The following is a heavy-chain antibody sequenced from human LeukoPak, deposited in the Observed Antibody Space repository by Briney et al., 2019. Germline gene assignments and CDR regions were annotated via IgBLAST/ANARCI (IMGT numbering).Heavy chain of an antibody. V-gene: IGHV3-23*01. CDR2: VSGSDSST. Sequence: GGSLRLSCAASGFTLSNYAMSWVRQAPGKGLEWVSSVSGSDSSTYYADSVKGRFTISRDNSKNTLFLQMNSLRAEDTAVYYCAKLGGSSSWYGMDVWGQGTTVTVSS. J-gene: IGHJ6*02. CDR3: AKLGGSSSWYGMDV. CDR1: GFTLSNYA. D-gene: IGHD6-13*01.